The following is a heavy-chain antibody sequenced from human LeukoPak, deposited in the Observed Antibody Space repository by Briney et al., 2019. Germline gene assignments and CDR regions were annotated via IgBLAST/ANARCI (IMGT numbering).Heavy chain of an antibody. Sequence: KASEALSLTCTVSGGSISSSSYYWGWIRQPPGKGLEWIGGIYYSGSTYYNPSLKSRVTISLDTSKNQFSLKLSSVTAADTAVYYCARGRLRGVMDWFDPWGQGTLVTVSS. J-gene: IGHJ5*02. CDR2: IYYSGST. D-gene: IGHD3-10*01. CDR3: ARGRLRGVMDWFDP. V-gene: IGHV4-39*07. CDR1: GGSISSSSYY.